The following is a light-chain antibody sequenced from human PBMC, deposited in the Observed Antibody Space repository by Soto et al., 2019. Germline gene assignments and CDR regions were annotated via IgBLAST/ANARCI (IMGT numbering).Light chain of an antibody. CDR3: QQYGVSPFT. CDR1: QFVSNSY. V-gene: IGKV3-20*01. Sequence: EIVLTQSPGTLSLSPGERATLSCRASQFVSNSYLAWYQQKPGQAPRLLIYGASRRATGIPDRFSGSGSGTDFTLTISRLEPEDFAVYYCQQYGVSPFTFGPGTKVDIK. J-gene: IGKJ3*01. CDR2: GAS.